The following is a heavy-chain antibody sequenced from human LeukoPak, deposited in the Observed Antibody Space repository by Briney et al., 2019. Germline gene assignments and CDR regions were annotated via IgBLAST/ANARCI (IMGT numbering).Heavy chain of an antibody. CDR2: ISWNSGSI. J-gene: IGHJ6*02. CDR3: AKDGDCSSTSCRKVPYYYGMDV. V-gene: IGHV3-9*01. Sequence: GGSLRLSCAASGFTFDDYAMHWVRQAPGKGLEWVSGISWNSGSIGYADSAKGRFTISRDNAKNSLYLQMNSLRAEDTALYYCAKDGDCSSTSCRKVPYYYGMDVWGQGTTVTVSS. D-gene: IGHD2-2*01. CDR1: GFTFDDYA.